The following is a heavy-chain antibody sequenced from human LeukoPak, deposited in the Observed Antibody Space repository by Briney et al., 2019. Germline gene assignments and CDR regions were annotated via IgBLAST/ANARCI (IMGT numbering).Heavy chain of an antibody. D-gene: IGHD6-19*01. Sequence: GGSLRLSCAASGFTFIDYDMHWVRQVIGKGLEWVSAIGIRGDTHYSGSVKGRFTISRENAESSLYLQMNSLRAEDTAVYYCARGGIQVAGIDEFDYWGQGTLVTVSS. CDR2: IGIRGDT. CDR3: ARGGIQVAGIDEFDY. CDR1: GFTFIDYD. J-gene: IGHJ4*02. V-gene: IGHV3-13*01.